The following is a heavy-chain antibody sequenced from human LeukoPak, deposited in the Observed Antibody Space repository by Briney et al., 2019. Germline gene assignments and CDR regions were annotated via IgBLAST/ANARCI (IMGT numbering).Heavy chain of an antibody. CDR2: ISAYNGNT. CDR1: GYTFTSYG. CDR3: ARPPINNYGGNPGGDY. Sequence: ASVKVSCKASGYTFTSYGISWVRQAPGQGLEWMGWISAYNGNTNYAQKLQGRVTMTTDTSTSTAYMELGSLRSDDTAVYYCARPPINNYGGNPGGDYWGQGTLVTVSS. D-gene: IGHD4-23*01. V-gene: IGHV1-18*01. J-gene: IGHJ4*02.